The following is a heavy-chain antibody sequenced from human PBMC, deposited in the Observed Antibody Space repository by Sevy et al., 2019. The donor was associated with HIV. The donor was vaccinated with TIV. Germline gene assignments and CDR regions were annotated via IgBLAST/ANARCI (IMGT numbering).Heavy chain of an antibody. CDR1: GFSFRNYD. V-gene: IGHV3-30*18. D-gene: IGHD2-2*01. Sequence: GGSLRLSCAASGFSFRNYDMHWVRQAPGKGLEWLALVSFDGVSTYSADSVKGRFTSSRDNSKNTLYLQMNSLRVEDTAIYYCAKRGGHDTSGYVSYYYYGMDVWGQGTTVTVSS. J-gene: IGHJ6*02. CDR2: VSFDGVST. CDR3: AKRGGHDTSGYVSYYYYGMDV.